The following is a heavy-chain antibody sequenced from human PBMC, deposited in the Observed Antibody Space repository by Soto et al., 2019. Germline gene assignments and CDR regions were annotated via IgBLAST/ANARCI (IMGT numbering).Heavy chain of an antibody. Sequence: SETQSLTCAVYGGSFSGYYWSWIRQPPGKGLEWIGEINHSGSTNYNPSLKSRVTISVDTSKNQFSLKLSSVTAADTAVYYCARVSLRNYDSSGHTDDYWGQGTLVTVSS. V-gene: IGHV4-34*01. J-gene: IGHJ4*02. D-gene: IGHD3-22*01. CDR3: ARVSLRNYDSSGHTDDY. CDR2: INHSGST. CDR1: GGSFSGYY.